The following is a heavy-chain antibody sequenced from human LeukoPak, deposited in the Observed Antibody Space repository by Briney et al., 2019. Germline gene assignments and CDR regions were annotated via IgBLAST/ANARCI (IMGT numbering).Heavy chain of an antibody. Sequence: GGCLRLSCAASVFTVSSNYMSWVRQAPGKGLEWVSVIYSGGSTYYADSVKGRFTISRDNSKNTLYLQMNSLRAEDTAVYYCARVPPYYFDYWGQGTLVTVSS. D-gene: IGHD3-16*01. CDR1: VFTVSSNY. CDR2: IYSGGST. V-gene: IGHV3-53*01. CDR3: ARVPPYYFDY. J-gene: IGHJ4*02.